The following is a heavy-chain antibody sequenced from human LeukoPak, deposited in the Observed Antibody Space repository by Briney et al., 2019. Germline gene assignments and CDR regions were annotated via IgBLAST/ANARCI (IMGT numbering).Heavy chain of an antibody. V-gene: IGHV3-11*01. D-gene: IGHD6-13*01. Sequence: GSLRLSCAASGFTFSDYYMSWIRQAPGKGLEWVSYISSSGSTIYYADSVKGRFTISRDNAKNSLYLQMNSLRAEDTAVYYCASLTIAAAGNDYWGQGTLVTVSS. CDR2: ISSSGSTI. CDR1: GFTFSDYY. J-gene: IGHJ4*02. CDR3: ASLTIAAAGNDY.